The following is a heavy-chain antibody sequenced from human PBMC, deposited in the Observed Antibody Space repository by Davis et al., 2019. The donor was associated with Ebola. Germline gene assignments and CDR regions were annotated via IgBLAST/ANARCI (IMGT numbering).Heavy chain of an antibody. CDR2: ISSRGDTS. D-gene: IGHD4-17*01. Sequence: GESLKISCEASGFTFSDYYMTWIRQAPGRGLEWVSYISSRGDTSDYADSVKGRFTISRDNAKNSLYLQMNSLRVDDTAVYYCARAYGDSFGLDYWGQGTLVPVSS. J-gene: IGHJ4*02. V-gene: IGHV3-11*01. CDR1: GFTFSDYY. CDR3: ARAYGDSFGLDY.